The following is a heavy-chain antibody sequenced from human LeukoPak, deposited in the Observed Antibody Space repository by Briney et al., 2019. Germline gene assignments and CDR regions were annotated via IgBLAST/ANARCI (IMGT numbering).Heavy chain of an antibody. Sequence: GGSLRLSCAASGFTFNSYSMNWVRQAPGKGLEWVSYISSSSSTIYDADSVKGRFTISRDNAKNSLYMQMNSLRAEDTAVYYCAKGGSSGYYYFSYFDYWGQGTLVTVSS. CDR3: AKGGSSGYYYFSYFDY. CDR1: GFTFNSYS. V-gene: IGHV3-48*04. J-gene: IGHJ4*02. CDR2: ISSSSSTI. D-gene: IGHD3-22*01.